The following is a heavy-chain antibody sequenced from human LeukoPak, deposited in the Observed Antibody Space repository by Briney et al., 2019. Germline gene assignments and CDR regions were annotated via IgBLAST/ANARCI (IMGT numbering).Heavy chain of an antibody. CDR1: GGSVSNYY. V-gene: IGHV4-59*08. CDR2: IYYTET. Sequence: SETLSLTCTVSGGSVSNYYWSWIRQSPGKGLELIGYIYYTETSYNPSLKSRITISVDTSKNQFSLMLSSVTAADTAVYYCARQSYGSGSYYAFDIWGQGTMVTVSS. J-gene: IGHJ3*02. D-gene: IGHD3-10*01. CDR3: ARQSYGSGSYYAFDI.